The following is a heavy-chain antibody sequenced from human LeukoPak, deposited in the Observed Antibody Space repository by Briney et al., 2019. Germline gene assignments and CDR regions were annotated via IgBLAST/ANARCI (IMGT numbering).Heavy chain of an antibody. D-gene: IGHD6-19*01. CDR3: ARGWEWLAPVIDY. V-gene: IGHV1-46*01. CDR1: GYTFTGYY. Sequence: VASVKVSCKASGYTFTGYYMHWVRQAPGQGLERMGIINPSGGSTSYAQKFQGRVTMTRDMSTSTVYMELSSLRSEDTAVYYCARGWEWLAPVIDYWGQGTLATVSS. CDR2: INPSGGST. J-gene: IGHJ4*02.